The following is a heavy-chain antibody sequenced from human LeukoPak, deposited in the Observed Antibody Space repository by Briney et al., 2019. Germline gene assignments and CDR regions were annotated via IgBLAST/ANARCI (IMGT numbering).Heavy chain of an antibody. V-gene: IGHV4-38-2*02. J-gene: IGHJ3*02. CDR1: GYSISSGYY. Sequence: PSETLSLTCTVSGYSISSGYYWGWIRQPPGKGLEWIGSIYHSGSTYYNPSLKSRVTISVDTSKNQFSLKLGSVTAADTAVYYCARDDTYYYDSSADLDAFDIWGQGTMVTVSS. CDR2: IYHSGST. CDR3: ARDDTYYYDSSADLDAFDI. D-gene: IGHD3-22*01.